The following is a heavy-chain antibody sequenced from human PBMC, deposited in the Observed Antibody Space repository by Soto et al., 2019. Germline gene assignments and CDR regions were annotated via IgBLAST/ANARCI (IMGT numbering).Heavy chain of an antibody. V-gene: IGHV3-53*01. J-gene: IGHJ4*02. D-gene: IGHD6-13*01. Sequence: GGSLRLSCAASEFSVSSNHMSWVRQAPGKGLEWVSVINRGGLTYYTDSVKGRFTISRDNSKNTLYLQMNSLRAEDTAVYYCASQGSSRSTDYRGAAPLVTVS. CDR3: ASQGSSRSTDY. CDR1: EFSVSSNH. CDR2: INRGGLT.